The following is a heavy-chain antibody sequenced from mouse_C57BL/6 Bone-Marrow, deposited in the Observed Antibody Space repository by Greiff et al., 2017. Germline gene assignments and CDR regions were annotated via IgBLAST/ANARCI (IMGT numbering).Heavy chain of an antibody. CDR1: GYTFTSYW. CDR2: IYPGNSDT. D-gene: IGHD2-2*01. Sequence: VQLQQSGTVLARPGASVKMSCKTSGYTFTSYWMHWVKQRPGQGLEWIGAIYPGNSDTSYNQKFKGKAKLTAVTSASTAYMELSSLTNEDSAVYYGTPIYYGYDANFDVWGTGTTVTVSS. V-gene: IGHV1-5*01. CDR3: TPIYYGYDANFDV. J-gene: IGHJ1*03.